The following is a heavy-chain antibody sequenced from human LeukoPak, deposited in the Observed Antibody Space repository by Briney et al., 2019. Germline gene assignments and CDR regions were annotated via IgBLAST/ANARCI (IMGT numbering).Heavy chain of an antibody. CDR3: ARDHSGSYYVDYYYGMDV. CDR1: GYTFTSYG. Sequence: ASVKVSCKASGYTFTSYGISWVRQAPGQGLEWMGWISAYNGNTNYAQKLQGRVTMTTDTSTSTAYMELRSLRSDDTAVYYCARDHSGSYYVDYYYGMDVWGQGTTVTVSS. CDR2: ISAYNGNT. V-gene: IGHV1-18*01. D-gene: IGHD1-26*01. J-gene: IGHJ6*02.